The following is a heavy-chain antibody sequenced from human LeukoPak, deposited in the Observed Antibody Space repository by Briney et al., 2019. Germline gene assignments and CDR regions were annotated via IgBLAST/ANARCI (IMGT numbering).Heavy chain of an antibody. CDR2: INPNSGGT. J-gene: IGHJ4*02. V-gene: IGHV1-2*04. CDR1: GYTFTGYY. CDR3: ARDVRTYYDILTGLHTSYYFDY. D-gene: IGHD3-9*01. Sequence: ASVKVSCKASGYTFTGYYMHWVRQAPGQGLEWMGWINPNSGGTNYAQKFQGWVTMTRDTSISTAYMELSRLRSDDTAVYYCARDVRTYYDILTGLHTSYYFDYWGQGTLVTVSS.